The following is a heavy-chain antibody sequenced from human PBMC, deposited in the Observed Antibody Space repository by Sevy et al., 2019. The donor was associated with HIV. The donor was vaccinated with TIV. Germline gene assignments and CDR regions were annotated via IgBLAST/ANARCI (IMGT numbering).Heavy chain of an antibody. D-gene: IGHD3-10*01. Sequence: GGSLRLSCTASGFTFGKSWMHWVRQVPGKGLQWVSRVKTDGSGTIYADSVKGRFIISRDNAKNTVYLQMNSLRAEDTAVYFCVRDSGSYSLFDYWGQGTLVTVSS. J-gene: IGHJ4*02. V-gene: IGHV3-74*01. CDR3: VRDSGSYSLFDY. CDR2: VKTDGSGT. CDR1: GFTFGKSW.